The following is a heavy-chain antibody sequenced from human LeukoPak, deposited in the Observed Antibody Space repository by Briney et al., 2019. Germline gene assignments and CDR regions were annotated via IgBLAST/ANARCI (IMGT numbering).Heavy chain of an antibody. Sequence: SETLSLTCTVSGVSISSYYWSWIRQPAGKGLEWIGRIYTSGSSNYNPSLKSRVTISVDTSKNQFSLKLSSVTAADTAVYYCVRPIRGRDNNWFDPWGQGTLVTVSS. CDR1: GVSISSYY. V-gene: IGHV4-4*07. D-gene: IGHD5-24*01. CDR3: VRPIRGRDNNWFDP. CDR2: IYTSGSS. J-gene: IGHJ5*02.